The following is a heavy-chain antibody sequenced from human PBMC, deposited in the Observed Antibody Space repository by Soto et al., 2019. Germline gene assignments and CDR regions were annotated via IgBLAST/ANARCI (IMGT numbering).Heavy chain of an antibody. D-gene: IGHD6-25*01. Sequence: GASVKVSCKASGFTFSSSAVQWLRQARGQRLEWIGWIVAGSGKTNYAQKFQERVSITRDMSTSRVYMELSSLTSEDTAVYYCAADDMTAAVWGQGAQVTVSS. V-gene: IGHV1-58*01. CDR1: GFTFSSSA. CDR3: AADDMTAAV. CDR2: IVAGSGKT. J-gene: IGHJ4*02.